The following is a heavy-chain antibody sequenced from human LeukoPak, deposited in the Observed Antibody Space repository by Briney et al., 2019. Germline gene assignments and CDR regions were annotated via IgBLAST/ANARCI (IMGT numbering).Heavy chain of an antibody. Sequence: ASVKVSCKACGYTFTSYGISWVRQAPGQGLEWMGWISAYNGNTNYAQKLQGRVTMTTDTSTSTAYMELRSLRSDDTAVYYCAREPTIFGVVLGPDYYYYMDVWGKGTTVTVSS. V-gene: IGHV1-18*01. CDR2: ISAYNGNT. CDR1: GYTFTSYG. J-gene: IGHJ6*03. CDR3: AREPTIFGVVLGPDYYYYMDV. D-gene: IGHD3-3*01.